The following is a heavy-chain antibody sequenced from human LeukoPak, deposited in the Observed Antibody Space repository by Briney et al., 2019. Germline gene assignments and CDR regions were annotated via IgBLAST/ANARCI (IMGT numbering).Heavy chain of an antibody. Sequence: GGSLRLSCAASGFTFSSYNMNWVRQAPGKGLEWVSFISGSAGTIYYADSVKGRFTISKDNAKNSLYLQMNSLRVEDTAVYYCARDLTLSYWGQGTLVTVSS. V-gene: IGHV3-48*01. CDR2: ISGSAGTI. CDR3: ARDLTLSY. D-gene: IGHD1-14*01. CDR1: GFTFSSYN. J-gene: IGHJ4*02.